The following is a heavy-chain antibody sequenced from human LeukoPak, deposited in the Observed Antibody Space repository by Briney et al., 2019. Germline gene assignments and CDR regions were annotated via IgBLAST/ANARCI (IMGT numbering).Heavy chain of an antibody. Sequence: QLGGSLRLSCAASGFYFANYAMSWVRQAPGKGLEWVSAISGSGGSTYYADSVKGRFTISRDNSKNTLYLQMNSLRAEDTAVYYCAKAPFGWFDPWGQGTLVTVSS. D-gene: IGHD3-10*01. CDR2: ISGSGGST. V-gene: IGHV3-23*01. CDR3: AKAPFGWFDP. CDR1: GFYFANYA. J-gene: IGHJ5*02.